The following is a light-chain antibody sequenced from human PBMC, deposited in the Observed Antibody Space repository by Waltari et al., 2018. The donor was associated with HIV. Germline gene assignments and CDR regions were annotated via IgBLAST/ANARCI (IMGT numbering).Light chain of an antibody. CDR1: NSNIGTNS. CDR2: RNN. J-gene: IGLJ3*02. Sequence: QPVLTQPPSASWTPGHGVTISCSGSNSNIGTNSVYWYQHLPGMAPKLLIYRNNRRPSGIPDRFSGSRSGTSASLAISGLRSEDEADYYCATWDDSLIWVFGGGTKLTVL. V-gene: IGLV1-47*01. CDR3: ATWDDSLIWV.